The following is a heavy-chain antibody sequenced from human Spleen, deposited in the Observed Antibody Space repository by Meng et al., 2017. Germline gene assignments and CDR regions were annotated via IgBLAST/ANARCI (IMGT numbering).Heavy chain of an antibody. D-gene: IGHD4-23*01. Sequence: GESLKISCAASGFTFSSYAMQWVRQAPGKGLECVSSISSNGVSTYYANSVKGRFTISRDNSKNTLYLQMGSLRIEDMAVYYCARDREDYGGNSHMSRDAFDIWGQGTMVTVSS. V-gene: IGHV3-64*01. CDR1: GFTFSSYA. CDR2: ISSNGVST. J-gene: IGHJ3*02. CDR3: ARDREDYGGNSHMSRDAFDI.